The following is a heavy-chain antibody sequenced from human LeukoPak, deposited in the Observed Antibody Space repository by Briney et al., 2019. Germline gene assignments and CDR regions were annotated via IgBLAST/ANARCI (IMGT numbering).Heavy chain of an antibody. Sequence: PSETLSLTCTVSGGSISSSSYYWGWIRQPPGKGLEWIGSIYYSGSTYYNPSLKSRVTISVDTSKNQFSLKLSSVTAADTAVYYCARQSSSYYDFWSGSLFHNWFDPWGQGTLVTVSS. J-gene: IGHJ5*02. CDR1: GGSISSSSYY. CDR3: ARQSSSYYDFWSGSLFHNWFDP. V-gene: IGHV4-39*01. CDR2: IYYSGST. D-gene: IGHD3-3*01.